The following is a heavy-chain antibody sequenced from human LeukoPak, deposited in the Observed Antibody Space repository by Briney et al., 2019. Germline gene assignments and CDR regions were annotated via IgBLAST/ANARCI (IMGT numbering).Heavy chain of an antibody. J-gene: IGHJ4*02. CDR3: ARDRPTYYDFWSGYYGEAASYYFDY. CDR1: GFTFSSYW. CDR2: INSDGSST. Sequence: GGSLRLSCAASGFTFSSYWMHWVRQAPGKGLVWVSRINSDGSSTSYADSVKGRFIISRDYAKNTLYLQMNSLRAEDTAVYYCARDRPTYYDFWSGYYGEAASYYFDYWGQGTLVTVSS. V-gene: IGHV3-74*01. D-gene: IGHD3-3*01.